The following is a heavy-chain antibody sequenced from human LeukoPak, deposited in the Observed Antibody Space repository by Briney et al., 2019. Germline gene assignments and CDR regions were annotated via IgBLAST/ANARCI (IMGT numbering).Heavy chain of an antibody. J-gene: IGHJ6*02. CDR1: GGSISSGGYP. D-gene: IGHD3-16*01. CDR2: IYHSGST. V-gene: IGHV4-30-2*01. CDR3: ARGDVTPYYYYGMDV. Sequence: PSETLSLTCAVSGGSISSGGYPWSWIRQPPGKGLEWIGYIYHSGSTYYNPSLKSRVTISVDRSKNQFSLKLSSVTAADTAVYYCARGDVTPYYYYGMDVWGQGTTVTVSS.